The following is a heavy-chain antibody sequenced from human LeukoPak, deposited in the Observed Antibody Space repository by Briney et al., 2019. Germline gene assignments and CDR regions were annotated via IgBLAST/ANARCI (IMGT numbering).Heavy chain of an antibody. J-gene: IGHJ4*02. D-gene: IGHD5-24*01. CDR1: GGSISSYY. Sequence: SETLSLTCTVSGGSISSYYWSWIRQPPGKGLEWIGHIYYSGSTNYNPSLKSRVTISVDTSKNQFSLKLSSVTAADTAVYYCARTVATIPPEPFDYWGQGTLVTVSS. V-gene: IGHV4-59*01. CDR2: IYYSGST. CDR3: ARTVATIPPEPFDY.